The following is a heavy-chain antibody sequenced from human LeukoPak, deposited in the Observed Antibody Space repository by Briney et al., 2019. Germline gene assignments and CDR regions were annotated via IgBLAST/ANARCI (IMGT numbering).Heavy chain of an antibody. V-gene: IGHV3-74*01. CDR3: VRDPTSRLSRFDY. CDR1: GFTFSNYW. J-gene: IGHJ4*02. D-gene: IGHD3-16*02. Sequence: GGSLRLSCAASGFTFSNYWMHWVRRAPGKGLVWVSRINSDGTSTSYADSVKGRFSISRDNAKNTLYLQMNSLRVEDTAVYYCVRDPTSRLSRFDYWGQGTLVTVSS. CDR2: INSDGTST.